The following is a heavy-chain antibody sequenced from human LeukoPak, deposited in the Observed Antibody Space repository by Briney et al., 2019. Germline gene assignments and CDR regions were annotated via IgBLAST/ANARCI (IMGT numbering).Heavy chain of an antibody. D-gene: IGHD1-14*01. J-gene: IGHJ4*02. CDR3: AKDIATGNRLYYFDY. V-gene: IGHV3-9*01. CDR1: GFTFYDYA. Sequence: GGSLRLSCAASGFTFYDYAMHWVRHAPGKGLEWVSGISWNSGSIGYADSVKGRFTISRDNAKNSLYLQMNSLRAEDTALYYCAKDIATGNRLYYFDYWSQGTLVTVSS. CDR2: ISWNSGSI.